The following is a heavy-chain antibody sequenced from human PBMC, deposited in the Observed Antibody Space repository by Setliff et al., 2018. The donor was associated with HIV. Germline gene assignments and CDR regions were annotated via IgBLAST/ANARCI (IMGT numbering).Heavy chain of an antibody. CDR2: IKQDETEK. V-gene: IGHV3-7*01. Sequence: PGGSLRLSCAASGFTFSTYWMTWVRQAPGKGLEWVANIKQDETEKYYVDSVKGRFTGSRDNAKNSLYLQMNSLGAEDTAVYYCARDGYDYVWGSYRSPFDYWRQGTLVTVSS. J-gene: IGHJ4*02. CDR1: GFTFSTYW. CDR3: ARDGYDYVWGSYRSPFDY. D-gene: IGHD3-16*02.